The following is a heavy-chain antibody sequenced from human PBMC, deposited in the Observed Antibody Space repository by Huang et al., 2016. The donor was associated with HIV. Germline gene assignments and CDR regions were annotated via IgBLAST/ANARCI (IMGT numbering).Heavy chain of an antibody. CDR1: GESLGTYY. V-gene: IGHV4-34*01. D-gene: IGHD3-10*01. Sequence: QVQLQQWGTGLLKPSETLALTCAVYGESLGTYYCAWIRRPPGKGLQWMGEVNDGGDTNYNPSLEIRVTISVDTSRNQVSLTLTSMTAADTATYYCARRFRVAATRKWFDPWGQGTLVIVSS. CDR3: ARRFRVAATRKWFDP. CDR2: VNDGGDT. J-gene: IGHJ5*02.